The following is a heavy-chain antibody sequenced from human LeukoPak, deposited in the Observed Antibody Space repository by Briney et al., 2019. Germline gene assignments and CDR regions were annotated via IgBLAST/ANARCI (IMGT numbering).Heavy chain of an antibody. D-gene: IGHD2-2*01. Sequence: GGSRGFSVAAPGFTVSGNTWGWFGRLPGKGLNGVSVIYSGGSTYYADSVKGRFTISRDNSKNTLYLQLNSLRAEDTAVYYCARDGASIDAFDIWGQGTMVTVSS. CDR3: ARDGASIDAFDI. J-gene: IGHJ3*02. CDR1: GFTVSGNT. CDR2: IYSGGST. V-gene: IGHV3-53*01.